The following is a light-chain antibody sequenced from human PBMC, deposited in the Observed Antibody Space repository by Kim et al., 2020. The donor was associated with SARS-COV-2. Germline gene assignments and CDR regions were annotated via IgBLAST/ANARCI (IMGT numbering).Light chain of an antibody. CDR2: GNS. J-gene: IGLJ3*02. Sequence: QSVLTQPPSVSGAPGQRVTISCTGSSSNIGAGYDVHWYQRLPGTAPKLLIYGNSNRPSGVPDRFSGSKSGTPASLAITGLQAEDEADYYCQSYDSSLSGSVFGGGTQLTVL. CDR3: QSYDSSLSGSV. V-gene: IGLV1-40*01. CDR1: SSNIGAGYD.